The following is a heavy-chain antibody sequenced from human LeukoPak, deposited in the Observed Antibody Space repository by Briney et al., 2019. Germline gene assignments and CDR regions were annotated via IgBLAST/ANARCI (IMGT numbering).Heavy chain of an antibody. Sequence: ASVKVSCKASGDTFSSNAISWVRQAPGQGLEWLGWISTYNGNTNYAQELQGRVTMTTDTSTSTAYMELRSLRSDDTAVYYCARTWDIVVVPAAIFAFDIWGQGTMVTVSS. D-gene: IGHD2-2*01. V-gene: IGHV1-18*01. CDR1: GDTFSSNA. CDR3: ARTWDIVVVPAAIFAFDI. CDR2: ISTYNGNT. J-gene: IGHJ3*02.